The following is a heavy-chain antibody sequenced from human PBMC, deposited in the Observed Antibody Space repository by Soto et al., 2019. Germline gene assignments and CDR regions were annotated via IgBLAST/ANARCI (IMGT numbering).Heavy chain of an antibody. V-gene: IGHV3-7*01. J-gene: IGHJ2*01. CDR3: ARDVYGDHRGDGYFDF. CDR1: GFTFTSFW. D-gene: IGHD4-17*01. Sequence: EVQLVESGGGWVQPGGSLRLSCGASGFTFTSFWMSWVRQAPGKGLEWVANIKQDGSEKYYADFVKGRFTMSRDNAKNSLYLQMSSLRAEDTAVYYCARDVYGDHRGDGYFDFWGRGTPVTVSS. CDR2: IKQDGSEK.